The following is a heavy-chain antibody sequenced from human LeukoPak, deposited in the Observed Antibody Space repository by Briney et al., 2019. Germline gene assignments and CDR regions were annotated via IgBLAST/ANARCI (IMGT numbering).Heavy chain of an antibody. CDR2: IYYSGST. D-gene: IGHD4-17*01. J-gene: IGHJ3*02. CDR1: GVSMSSGAFY. V-gene: IGHV4-30-4*08. Sequence: SQTLSLTCTVSGVSMSSGAFYWTWIRQHPGKGLEWIGNIYYSGSTYYNPSLKSRVTISVDRSKNQFSLKLTSVTAADTAVYYCARAFPFDDYGDPDAFDIWGQGTMVTVSS. CDR3: ARAFPFDDYGDPDAFDI.